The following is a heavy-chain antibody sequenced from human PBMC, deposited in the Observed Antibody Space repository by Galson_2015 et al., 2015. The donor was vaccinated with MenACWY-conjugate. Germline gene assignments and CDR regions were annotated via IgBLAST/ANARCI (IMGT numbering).Heavy chain of an antibody. D-gene: IGHD2-2*01. Sequence: SLRLSCAASGFTFSDSWMSWVRQAPGKGLEWVGNIRRDGSEKYFVDSVKGRFFIPRDNAKKSLYLQMSSLRAEDTAVYYCVRDEPDAMGAYWGQGTRVTVSS. V-gene: IGHV3-7*03. J-gene: IGHJ4*02. CDR2: IRRDGSEK. CDR3: VRDEPDAMGAY. CDR1: GFTFSDSW.